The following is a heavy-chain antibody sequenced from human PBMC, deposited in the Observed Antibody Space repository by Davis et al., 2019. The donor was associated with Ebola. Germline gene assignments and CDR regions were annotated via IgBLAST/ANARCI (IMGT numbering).Heavy chain of an antibody. CDR3: AREIVVVVAVTPNGYYYYGMDV. CDR1: GYTFTSYY. V-gene: IGHV1-46*03. CDR2: INPSGGST. D-gene: IGHD2-15*01. J-gene: IGHJ6*02. Sequence: AASVKVSCKASGYTFTSYYMHWVRQAPGQGLEWMGIINPSGGSTSCAQKFQGRVTMTRDTSTSTVYMELSSLRSEDTAVYYFAREIVVVVAVTPNGYYYYGMDVWGQGTTVTVSS.